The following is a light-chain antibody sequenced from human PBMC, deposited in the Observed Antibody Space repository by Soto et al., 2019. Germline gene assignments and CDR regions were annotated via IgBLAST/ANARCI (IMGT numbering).Light chain of an antibody. CDR3: QRYDNTPLT. CDR1: HDIRNY. Sequence: DIQMTQSPSSLSASVGDRVTITCQASHDIRNYLNGYQHKPGQAPSLLIHDASRLQTGVPSRFSGSGSGTDFILTITSLQPVDIATYRCQRYDNTPLTVGGGTKVEI. CDR2: DAS. V-gene: IGKV1-33*01. J-gene: IGKJ4*01.